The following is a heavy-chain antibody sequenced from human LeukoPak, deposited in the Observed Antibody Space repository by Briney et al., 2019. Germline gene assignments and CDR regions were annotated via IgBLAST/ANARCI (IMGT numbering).Heavy chain of an antibody. CDR3: AKRVSTVTTWGFDY. CDR1: GFKFSDHY. CDR2: SRNKASSYTT. V-gene: IGHV3-72*01. D-gene: IGHD4-17*01. J-gene: IGHJ4*02. Sequence: GGSQRLSCAASGFKFSDHYIDWVRQAPGKGLEWVGRSRNKASSYTTEYAASVEGRFTISRDVSESSLYLQMNSLGAEDTAVYYCAKRVSTVTTWGFDYWGQGTLVTVSS.